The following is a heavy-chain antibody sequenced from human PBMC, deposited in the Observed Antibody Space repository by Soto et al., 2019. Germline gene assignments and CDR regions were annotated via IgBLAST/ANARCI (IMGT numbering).Heavy chain of an antibody. V-gene: IGHV3-33*06. D-gene: IGHD3-22*01. J-gene: IGHJ4*02. CDR3: AKDRPNYYESDGHYYGPGGDS. Sequence: GGSLRLSCAASGFTFSSYGMHRVRQAPGKGLEWVAVIWYDGSNKYYADSVQGRFTIFRDNSKNTLYLQMSRLRVEDTAVYYCAKDRPNYYESDGHYYGPGGDSWGQGTLVTVSS. CDR2: IWYDGSNK. CDR1: GFTFSSYG.